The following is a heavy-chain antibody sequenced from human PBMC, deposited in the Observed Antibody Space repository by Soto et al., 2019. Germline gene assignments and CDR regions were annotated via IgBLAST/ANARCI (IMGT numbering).Heavy chain of an antibody. Sequence: EVQLLESGGGVVQPGGSLRLSCAASGFSFSGYVISWVRQAPGKGLEWVSVIGFSGGSRFYADSVKGRFTIPRDISSNTVYLQMNSLRAEDTAVYYCAKSQDEMATNSMVDLWGQGTLVTVSS. CDR1: GFSFSGYV. D-gene: IGHD5-12*01. V-gene: IGHV3-23*01. CDR2: IGFSGGSR. J-gene: IGHJ5*02. CDR3: AKSQDEMATNSMVDL.